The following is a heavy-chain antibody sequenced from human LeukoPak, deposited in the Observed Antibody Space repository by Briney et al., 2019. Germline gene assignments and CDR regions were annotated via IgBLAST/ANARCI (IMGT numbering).Heavy chain of an antibody. V-gene: IGHV4-39*01. J-gene: IGHJ5*02. CDR1: GGSISSSSYY. CDR3: ARLLGGTHTPT. D-gene: IGHD3-10*01. CDR2: IYYSGST. Sequence: SETLSLTCTVSGGSISSSSYYWGWIRQPPGKGLEWIGSIYYSGSTYYNPSLKSRVTISVDTSKNQFSLKLSSVTAADTAVYYCARLLGGTHTPTWGQGTLVTVSS.